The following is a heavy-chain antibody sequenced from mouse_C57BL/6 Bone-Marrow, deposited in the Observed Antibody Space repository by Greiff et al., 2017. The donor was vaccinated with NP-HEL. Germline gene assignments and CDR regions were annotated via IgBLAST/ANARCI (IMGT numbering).Heavy chain of an antibody. D-gene: IGHD2-3*01. V-gene: IGHV5-6*01. J-gene: IGHJ3*01. CDR2: ISSGGSYT. CDR3: ARRKGPDGYYWFAY. CDR1: GFTFSSYG. Sequence: EVKLQESGGDLVKPGGSLKLSCAASGFTFSSYGMSWVRQTPDKRLEWVATISSGGSYTYYPDSVKGRFTISRDNAKNTLYLQMSSLKSEDTAMYYCARRKGPDGYYWFAYWGQGTLVTVSA.